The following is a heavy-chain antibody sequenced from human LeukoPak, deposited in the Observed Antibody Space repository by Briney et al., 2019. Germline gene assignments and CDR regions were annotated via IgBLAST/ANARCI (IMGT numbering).Heavy chain of an antibody. J-gene: IGHJ4*02. V-gene: IGHV5-51*01. Sequence: GASLQISYKGSGYAFTSFWIGWVRRMPGKGLGWMGIIYPGDSDTRYSSSFQGQVTISADKSISTAYLQWSSLKASDTAMYYCARRLSSTPLYDFWGQGTLVTVSS. D-gene: IGHD2-2*01. CDR1: GYAFTSFW. CDR3: ARRLSSTPLYDF. CDR2: IYPGDSDT.